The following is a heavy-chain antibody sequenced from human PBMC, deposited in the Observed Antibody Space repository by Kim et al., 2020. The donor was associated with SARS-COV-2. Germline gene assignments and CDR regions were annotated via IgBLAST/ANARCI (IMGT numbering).Heavy chain of an antibody. CDR1: GGSISSGSYY. Sequence: SETLSLTCTVSGGSISSGSYYWSWIRQPAGKGLEWIRRIYTSGSTNYNPSLKSRVTISVDTSKNQFSLKLSSVTAADTAVYYCARGSAVLWFGELGAYYGMDVWGQGTTVTVSS. D-gene: IGHD3-10*01. CDR3: ARGSAVLWFGELGAYYGMDV. V-gene: IGHV4-61*02. CDR2: IYTSGST. J-gene: IGHJ6*02.